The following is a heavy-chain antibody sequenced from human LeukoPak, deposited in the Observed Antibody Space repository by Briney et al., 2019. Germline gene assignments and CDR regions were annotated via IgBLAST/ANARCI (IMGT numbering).Heavy chain of an antibody. CDR1: GFSFSSYN. V-gene: IGHV3-21*01. Sequence: GGSLRLSCAASGFSFSSYNMNWVRQTPGKGLEWVSSITSSSTYTFYADSVKGRFTISRDNARNSLYLQMNSLRAEDTAVYYCARDQGGLGYWGQGTLVTVSS. J-gene: IGHJ4*02. D-gene: IGHD3-16*01. CDR2: ITSSSTYT. CDR3: ARDQGGLGY.